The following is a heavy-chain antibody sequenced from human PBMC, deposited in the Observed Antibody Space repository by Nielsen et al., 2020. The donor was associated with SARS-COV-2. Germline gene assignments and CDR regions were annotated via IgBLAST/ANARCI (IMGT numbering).Heavy chain of an antibody. V-gene: IGHV4-39*01. J-gene: IGHJ6*02. CDR2: IYYSGST. D-gene: IGHD3-3*01. CDR1: GGSISSSSYY. CDR3: ASAKSRFLEWLKGSYYYYGMDV. Sequence: SETLSLTCTVSGGSISSSSYYWGWIRQPPGKGLEWIGSIYYSGSTYYNPSLKSRVTISVDTSKNQFSLKLSSVTAADTAVYYCASAKSRFLEWLKGSYYYYGMDVWGQGTTVTVSS.